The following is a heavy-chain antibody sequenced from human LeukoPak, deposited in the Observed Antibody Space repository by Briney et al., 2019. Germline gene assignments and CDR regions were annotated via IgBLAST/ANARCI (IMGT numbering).Heavy chain of an antibody. CDR3: AKDDAWLQYND. V-gene: IGHV3-23*01. CDR2: ISPSGDIK. CDR1: GFTFSRHG. D-gene: IGHD5-24*01. J-gene: IGHJ4*02. Sequence: GGSLRLSCVASGFTFSRHGMNWVRQAPGKGLEWVSGISPSGDIKYYVDSVKGRFTVSRDNSKDTLYLQINSLRDEDTAVYYCAKDDAWLQYNDWGQGTLVTVSS.